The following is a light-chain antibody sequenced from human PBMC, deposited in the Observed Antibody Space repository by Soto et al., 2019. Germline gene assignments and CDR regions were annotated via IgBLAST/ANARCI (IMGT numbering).Light chain of an antibody. V-gene: IGKV3-20*01. J-gene: IGKJ1*01. CDR1: QNLGTLY. Sequence: ERVFTQSPGTLSLSPAHRGTLSFKGSQNLGTLYLAWFQQKSGQAPRLLIYSASRRDTGIPDRFTGSGSGTDFTLNINRVEPEDFAVYFCKQYAGSPRTFGQGTKVDIK. CDR3: KQYAGSPRT. CDR2: SAS.